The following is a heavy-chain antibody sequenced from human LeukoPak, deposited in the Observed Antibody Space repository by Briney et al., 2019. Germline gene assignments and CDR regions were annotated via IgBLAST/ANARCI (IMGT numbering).Heavy chain of an antibody. CDR1: GYTFTSYG. V-gene: IGHV1-2*02. Sequence: GASVKVSCKASGYTFTSYGISWVRQAPGQGLEWMGWINPNSGGTNYAQKFQGRVTMTRDTSISTAYMELSRLRSDDTAVYYCARRSHASGYRNWGQGTLVTVSS. J-gene: IGHJ4*02. D-gene: IGHD3-3*01. CDR3: ARRSHASGYRN. CDR2: INPNSGGT.